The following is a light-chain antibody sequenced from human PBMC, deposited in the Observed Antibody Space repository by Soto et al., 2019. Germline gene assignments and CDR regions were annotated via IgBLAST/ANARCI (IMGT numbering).Light chain of an antibody. CDR3: CSYAANTRV. Sequence: QSVLTQPRSVSGSPGQSVTISCTGTGSDVGGYNYVSWYQHHPGKAPKLMIYDVSKRPSGVPDRFSGSKSDNTASLTISGLQAEDEADYYCCSYAANTRVFGGGTQLTVL. J-gene: IGLJ3*02. CDR2: DVS. CDR1: GSDVGGYNY. V-gene: IGLV2-11*01.